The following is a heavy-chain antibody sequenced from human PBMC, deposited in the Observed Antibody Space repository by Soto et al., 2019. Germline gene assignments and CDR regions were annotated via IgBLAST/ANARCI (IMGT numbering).Heavy chain of an antibody. CDR2: IYYSGST. CDR1: GGSINGGDYH. CDR3: ARGLGDSSSSYFDY. J-gene: IGHJ4*02. Sequence: TLSLTCTVSGGSINGGDYHWTWIRQTPGKGLEWIGAIYYSGSTYYNPSLKSRIRISVDTSKNQFSLKLSSVTAADTAVYYCARGLGDSSSSYFDYWGQGTQVTVYS. D-gene: IGHD6-6*01. V-gene: IGHV4-30-4*01.